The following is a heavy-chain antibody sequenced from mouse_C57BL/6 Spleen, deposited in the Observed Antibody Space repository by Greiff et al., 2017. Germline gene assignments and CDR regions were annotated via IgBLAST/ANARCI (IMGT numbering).Heavy chain of an antibody. J-gene: IGHJ4*01. D-gene: IGHD3-3*01. CDR3: ARLEGMDY. CDR2: ISSGSSTI. Sequence: EVQLVESGGGLVKPGGSLKLSCAASGFTFRDYGMHWVRQAPEKGLEWVAYISSGSSTIYYADTVKGRFTISRDNAKNTLFLQMTSLRSEDTAMYYCARLEGMDYWGQGTSVTVSS. V-gene: IGHV5-17*01. CDR1: GFTFRDYG.